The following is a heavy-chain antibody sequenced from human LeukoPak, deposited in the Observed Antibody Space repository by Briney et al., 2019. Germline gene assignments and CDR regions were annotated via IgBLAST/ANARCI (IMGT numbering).Heavy chain of an antibody. D-gene: IGHD2-15*01. J-gene: IGHJ2*01. CDR3: ARGGKAAVRLDL. CDR1: GGSFSGYY. Sequence: PSETLSLTCAVYGGSFSGYYWSWIRQPPGKGLEWIGEINHSGSTNYNPSLKSRVTISVDTSKNQFSLKLSSVTAADTAVYYCARGGKAAVRLDLWGRGTLVTVSS. V-gene: IGHV4-34*01. CDR2: INHSGST.